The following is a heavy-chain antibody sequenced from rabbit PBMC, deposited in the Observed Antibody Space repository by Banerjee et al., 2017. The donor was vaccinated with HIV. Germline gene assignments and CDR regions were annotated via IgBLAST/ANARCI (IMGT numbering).Heavy chain of an antibody. V-gene: IGHV1S45*01. CDR1: GFSFSSSYW. CDR3: ASGYSDVYFNL. CDR2: INTSSGNT. Sequence: EESGGGLVQPEGSLTLTCTSSGFSFSSSYWICWVRQAPGKGLEWIACINTSSGNTVYATWAKGRFTISRTSSTTVALQMTSLTAADTATYFCASGYSDVYFNLWGQGTLVTVS. J-gene: IGHJ4*01. D-gene: IGHD1-1*01.